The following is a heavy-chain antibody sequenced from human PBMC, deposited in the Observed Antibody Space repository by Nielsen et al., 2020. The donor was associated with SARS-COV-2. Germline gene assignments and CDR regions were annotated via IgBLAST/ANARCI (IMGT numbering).Heavy chain of an antibody. CDR2: IKQDGSEK. CDR1: GFTFSSYW. CDR3: AKVRKDCSGGSCYWGNYYYGMDV. D-gene: IGHD2-15*01. J-gene: IGHJ6*02. Sequence: GESLKISCAASGFTFSSYWMSWVRQAPGKGLEWVANIKQDGSEKYYVDSVKGRFTISRDNAKNSLYLQMNSLRAEDTAVYYCAKVRKDCSGGSCYWGNYYYGMDVWGQGTTVTVSS. V-gene: IGHV3-7*01.